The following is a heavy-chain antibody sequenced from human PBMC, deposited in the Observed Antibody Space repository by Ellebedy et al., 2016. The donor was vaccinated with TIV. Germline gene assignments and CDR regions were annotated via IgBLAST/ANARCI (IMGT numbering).Heavy chain of an antibody. CDR1: GYSFTSYW. D-gene: IGHD2-2*01. CDR2: IYPGDSDT. Sequence: GESLKISCKGSGYSFTSYWIGWVRQLPGKGLEWMGIIYPGDSDTRYSPSFQGQVTISADKSISTAYLQWSSLKASDTAMYYCTRRPRLGQYQLLAPDYWGQGTLVTVSS. V-gene: IGHV5-51*01. J-gene: IGHJ4*02. CDR3: TRRPRLGQYQLLAPDY.